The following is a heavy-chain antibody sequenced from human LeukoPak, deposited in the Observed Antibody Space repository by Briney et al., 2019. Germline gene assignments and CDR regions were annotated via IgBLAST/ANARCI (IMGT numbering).Heavy chain of an antibody. D-gene: IGHD4-17*01. CDR2: IDPSDSYT. Sequence: GESLRISCKGFGYTFTTYWISWVRQMPGEGLEWMGKIDPSDSYTNYSPSFQGHVTISADKSISTAYLQWSSLKASDTAIYYCARQGYGEALGYWGQGTLVTVSS. J-gene: IGHJ4*02. CDR1: GYTFTTYW. CDR3: ARQGYGEALGY. V-gene: IGHV5-10-1*01.